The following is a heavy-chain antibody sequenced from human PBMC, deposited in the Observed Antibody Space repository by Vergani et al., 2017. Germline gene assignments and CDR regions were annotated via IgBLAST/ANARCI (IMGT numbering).Heavy chain of an antibody. J-gene: IGHJ4*02. V-gene: IGHV3-53*01. CDR1: GFTVSANY. CDR3: ARDPRSRGSFFFDF. CDR2: LYNSGNT. Sequence: EVQLVQSGGGLVQPGGSLTLSCAASGFTVSANYVGWVRQAPGKGLKWVSILYNSGNTFYADSARGRFTISRDNSKNTVYLQVNRLRAEDTGLYYCARDPRSRGSFFFDFWGLGALVTVSS. D-gene: IGHD6-25*01.